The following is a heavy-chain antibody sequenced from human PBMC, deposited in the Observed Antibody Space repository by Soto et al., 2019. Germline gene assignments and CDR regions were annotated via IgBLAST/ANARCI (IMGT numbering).Heavy chain of an antibody. CDR2: IYHSGST. CDR1: GGSISSGGYS. V-gene: IGHV4-30-2*01. J-gene: IGHJ4*02. Sequence: SETLSLTCAVSGGSISSGGYSWSWIRQPPGKGLEWIGDIYHSGSTYYNPSLKSRVTISVDTSKNQFSLKLSSVTAADTAVYYCARYYGGYSDYWGQGTLVTVSS. CDR3: ARYYGGYSDY. D-gene: IGHD3-10*01.